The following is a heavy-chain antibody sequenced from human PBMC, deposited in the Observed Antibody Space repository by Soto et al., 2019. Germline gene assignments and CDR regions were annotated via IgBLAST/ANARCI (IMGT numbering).Heavy chain of an antibody. CDR3: ARSPPWDY. CDR2: ISGSGATT. V-gene: IGHV3-23*01. Sequence: GGSLRPSCAASGFTFSSSAMSWVRQAPGKGLEWVSAISGSGATTYYADSVKGRFTISRDNSESTLSLQMNSLRAEDAAVYYCARSPPWDYWGQGTLVTVSS. J-gene: IGHJ4*02. CDR1: GFTFSSSA.